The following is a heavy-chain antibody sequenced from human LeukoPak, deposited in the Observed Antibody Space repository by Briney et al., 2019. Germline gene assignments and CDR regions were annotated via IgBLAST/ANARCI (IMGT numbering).Heavy chain of an antibody. V-gene: IGHV1-69*13. CDR2: IIPIFGTG. CDR1: GGTFSTYA. D-gene: IGHD6-13*01. CDR3: ARDLGIAAAGNNWFDP. Sequence: SVKVSCKTSGGTFSTYAISWVRQAPGQGLEWMGGIIPIFGTGNYAQKFQGRVTITADGSTSTAYMELSSLRSEDTAVYYCARDLGIAAAGNNWFDPWGQGTLVTVSS. J-gene: IGHJ5*02.